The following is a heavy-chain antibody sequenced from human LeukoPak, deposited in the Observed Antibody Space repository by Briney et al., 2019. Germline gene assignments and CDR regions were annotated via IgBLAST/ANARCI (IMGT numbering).Heavy chain of an antibody. V-gene: IGHV1-69*04. CDR2: IIPILGIA. J-gene: IGHJ4*02. CDR3: ARDGIGLAAASTDY. CDR1: GGTFSSYA. D-gene: IGHD6-13*01. Sequence: SVKVSCKASGGTFSSYAISWVRQAPGQGLEWMGRIIPILGIANYAQRFQGRVTITADKSTSTAYMELSSLRSEDTAVYYCARDGIGLAAASTDYWGQETLVTVSS.